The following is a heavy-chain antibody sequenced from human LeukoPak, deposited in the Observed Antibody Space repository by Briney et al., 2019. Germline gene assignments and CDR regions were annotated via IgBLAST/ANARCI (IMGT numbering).Heavy chain of an antibody. CDR2: IYYSGST. V-gene: IGHV4-31*03. CDR3: AREGFQNNWFDP. J-gene: IGHJ5*02. Sequence: PSETLSLTCTVSGGSISSSSYYWGWIRQPPGKGLEWTGYIYYSGSTYYNPSLKSRVTISVDTSKNQFSLKLSSVTAADTAVYYCAREGFQNNWFDPWGQGTLVTVSS. CDR1: GGSISSSSYY.